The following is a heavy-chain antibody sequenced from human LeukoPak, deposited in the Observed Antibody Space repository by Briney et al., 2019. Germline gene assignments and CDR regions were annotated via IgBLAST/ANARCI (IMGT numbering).Heavy chain of an antibody. CDR3: ARASMVRGVID. J-gene: IGHJ4*02. V-gene: IGHV4-59*01. CDR2: IYYSGST. CDR1: GGSISSYY. D-gene: IGHD3-10*01. Sequence: SETLSLTCTVSGGSISSYYWSWIRQPPGKGLEWIGYIYYSGSTNYNPSLKSRVTISVDTSKNQFSLKLSSVTAADTAVYYCARASMVRGVIDWGRGTLVTVSS.